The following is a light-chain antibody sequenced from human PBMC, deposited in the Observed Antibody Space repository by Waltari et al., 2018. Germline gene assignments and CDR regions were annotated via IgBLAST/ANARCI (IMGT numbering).Light chain of an antibody. J-gene: IGLJ3*02. CDR2: DVT. CDR1: NSDIGGYNF. Sequence: QSALTKPVSVSGSPGQSITISCTGTNSDIGGYNFVSWYQQHPAKAPKLMIFDVTNRPSGVSDRFSGSKSGNTASLTISGLQADDEAVYYCSSYTSNSTLGVFGGGTRLTVL. CDR3: SSYTSNSTLGV. V-gene: IGLV2-14*03.